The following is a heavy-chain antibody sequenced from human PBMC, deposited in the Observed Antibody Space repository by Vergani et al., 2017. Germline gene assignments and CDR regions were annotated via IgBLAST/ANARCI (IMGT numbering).Heavy chain of an antibody. CDR1: GFTVSSNY. J-gene: IGHJ4*02. V-gene: IGHV3-53*04. D-gene: IGHD5-18*01. CDR2: IYSGGST. Sequence: EVQLVESGGGLVQPGGSLRLSCAASGFTVSSNYMSWVRPAPGKGLEWVSVIYSGGSTYYADSVKGRFTISRHNSKNTLYLQMNSLRAEETAVYYCARDLYGGHNYGYLFDYWGQGTLVTVSS. CDR3: ARDLYGGHNYGYLFDY.